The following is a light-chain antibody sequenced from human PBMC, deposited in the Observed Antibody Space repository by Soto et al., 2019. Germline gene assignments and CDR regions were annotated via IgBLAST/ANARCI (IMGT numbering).Light chain of an antibody. V-gene: IGLV1-40*01. J-gene: IGLJ1*01. CDR2: GNS. CDR3: QSCDSSLSGPYYL. CDR1: SSNIGAGYD. Sequence: QSVLTQPPSVSGAPGQRVTIPCTGCSSNIGAGYDVHWYQQLPGTAPKLLIYGNSNRPSRVPDRFSGCKSGPSAALSIPGLQAEDEADYYCQSCDSSLSGPYYLIGTRTKVTV.